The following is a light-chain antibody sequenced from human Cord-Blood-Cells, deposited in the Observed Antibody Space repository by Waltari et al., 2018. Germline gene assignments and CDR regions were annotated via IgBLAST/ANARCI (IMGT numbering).Light chain of an antibody. CDR3: QAWDSSTYV. CDR1: KLGDKY. Sequence: SYELTQPPSVSVSPGQTASITCSGDKLGDKYACWYQQKPGQSPVLVIYKDSKRPSGIPARFSGSNSGNTATLTISGTQAMDEADYYCQAWDSSTYVFGTGTKVTVL. CDR2: KDS. V-gene: IGLV3-1*01. J-gene: IGLJ1*01.